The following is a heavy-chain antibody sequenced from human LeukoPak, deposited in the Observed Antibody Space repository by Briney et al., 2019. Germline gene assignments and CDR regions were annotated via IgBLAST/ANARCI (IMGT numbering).Heavy chain of an antibody. Sequence: SEALSLTCSVSGGSIRSGNYYWSWIRQSAGKGLEWIGRIDPSGSINYTPSLKSRVTISVDTSKNQFSLKLSSVTAADTAVYYCVSSGGSGSYYNFFYYYYYMDVWGKGTTVTISS. J-gene: IGHJ6*03. V-gene: IGHV4-61*02. CDR1: GGSIRSGNYY. CDR3: VSSGGSGSYYNFFYYYYYMDV. CDR2: IDPSGSI. D-gene: IGHD3-10*01.